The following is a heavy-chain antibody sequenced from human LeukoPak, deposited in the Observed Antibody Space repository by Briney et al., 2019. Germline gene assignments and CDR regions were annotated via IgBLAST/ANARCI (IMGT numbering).Heavy chain of an antibody. CDR2: IYHSGST. D-gene: IGHD2-21*02. Sequence: SETLSLTCAVSGYSISIGYYWGWIRQPPGKGLEWIRSIYHSGSTYYNPSLKSRVTISVDTSKNQFSLKLSSVTAADTAVYYCARVMVVVTAKYNWFDPWGQGTLVTVSS. J-gene: IGHJ5*02. CDR3: ARVMVVVTAKYNWFDP. CDR1: GYSISIGYY. V-gene: IGHV4-38-2*01.